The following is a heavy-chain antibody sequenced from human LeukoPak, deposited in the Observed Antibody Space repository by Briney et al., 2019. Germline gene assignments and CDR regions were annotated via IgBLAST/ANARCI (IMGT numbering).Heavy chain of an antibody. CDR2: INHSGST. V-gene: IGHV4-34*01. D-gene: IGHD6-13*01. CDR1: GGPFSGYY. Sequence: SETLSLTCAVYGGPFSGYYWSWIRQPPGKGLEWIGEINHSGSTNYNPSLKSRVTISVDTSKNQFSLKLSSVTAADTAVYYCARGQRIAAAGRFDPWGQGTLVTVSS. J-gene: IGHJ5*02. CDR3: ARGQRIAAAGRFDP.